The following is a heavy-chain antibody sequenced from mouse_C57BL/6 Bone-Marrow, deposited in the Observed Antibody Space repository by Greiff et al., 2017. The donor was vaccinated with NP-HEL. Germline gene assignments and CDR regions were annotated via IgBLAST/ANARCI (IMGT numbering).Heavy chain of an antibody. V-gene: IGHV1-82*01. CDR1: GYAFSSSW. J-gene: IGHJ1*03. CDR2: IYPGDGDT. Sequence: VHVKQSGPELVKPGASVKISCKASGYAFSSSWMNWVKQRPGKGLEWIGRIYPGDGDTNYNGKFKGKATLTADKSSSTAYMQLSSLTSEDSAVYFCARPYYYGSRDWYFDVWGTGTTVTVSS. CDR3: ARPYYYGSRDWYFDV. D-gene: IGHD1-1*01.